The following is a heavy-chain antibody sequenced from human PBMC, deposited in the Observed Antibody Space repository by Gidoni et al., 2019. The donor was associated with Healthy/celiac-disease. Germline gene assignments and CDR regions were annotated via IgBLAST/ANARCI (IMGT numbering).Heavy chain of an antibody. Sequence: QVQLQQWSAGLLKPSETLSLTCAVYGGSFRGYYWSCVRQPPGQGLEWIVEINHSGSTNYNPSLTSRVTISVDTSKNQFSLKLSSVTAADTAVYYCARGGRRPNWFDPWGQGTLVTVSS. J-gene: IGHJ5*02. CDR2: INHSGST. CDR1: GGSFRGYY. V-gene: IGHV4-34*01. CDR3: ARGGRRPNWFDP.